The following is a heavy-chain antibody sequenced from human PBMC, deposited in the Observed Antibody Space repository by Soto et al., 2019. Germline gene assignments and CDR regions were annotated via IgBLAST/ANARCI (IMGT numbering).Heavy chain of an antibody. Sequence: QVQLVESGGGVVQPGRSLRLSCAASGFTFSSYGIHWVRQAPGEGLEWVALISYDGSNKNYADSVKGRFTISRDNSKNSLDLQMNSLRAEDTAVYYCARGYSYLSAFLDYWGQGTRVTVSS. CDR3: ARGYSYLSAFLDY. D-gene: IGHD5-18*01. CDR1: GFTFSSYG. V-gene: IGHV3-33*01. CDR2: ISYDGSNK. J-gene: IGHJ4*02.